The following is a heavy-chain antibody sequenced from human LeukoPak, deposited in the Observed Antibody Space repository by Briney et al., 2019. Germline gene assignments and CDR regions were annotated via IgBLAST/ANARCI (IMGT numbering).Heavy chain of an antibody. J-gene: IGHJ4*02. CDR1: GGSISSYY. Sequence: PSETLSLTCTVSGGSISSYYWSWIRQPPGKGLEWIGYIYYSGSTNYNPSLKSRVTISVDTSKNQFSLKLSSVTAADTAVYYCARDVVRYQSDYWGQGTLVTVSS. D-gene: IGHD2-2*01. CDR3: ARDVVRYQSDY. V-gene: IGHV4-59*01. CDR2: IYYSGST.